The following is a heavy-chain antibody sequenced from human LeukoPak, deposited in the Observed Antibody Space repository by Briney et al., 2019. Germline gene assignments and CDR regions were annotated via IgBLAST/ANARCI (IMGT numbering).Heavy chain of an antibody. V-gene: IGHV3-30*02. CDR1: GFTFSSHG. CDR3: AKEAVLRRFGY. J-gene: IGHJ4*02. D-gene: IGHD5-12*01. Sequence: GGSLRLSCAASGFTFSSHGMHWVRQAPGKGLEWVAFIRYDGSNKYYADSVKGRFTISRDNSKNTLYLQMNSLRAEDTAVYYCAKEAVLRRFGYWGQGTLVTVSS. CDR2: IRYDGSNK.